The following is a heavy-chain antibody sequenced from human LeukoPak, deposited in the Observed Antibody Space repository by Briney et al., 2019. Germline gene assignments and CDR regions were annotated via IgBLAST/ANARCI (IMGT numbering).Heavy chain of an antibody. Sequence: GGSLRLSCAASGLIFDDYTMHWVRQAPGKGLEWVSLISRNGAVTKYADSVRGRFTISRDNAKSSLYLQLNSLRAEDTAVYYCARVRGTEAAAGTRWFDPWGQGTLVTVSS. CDR2: ISRNGAVT. CDR3: ARVRGTEAAAGTRWFDP. CDR1: GLIFDDYT. V-gene: IGHV3-43*01. D-gene: IGHD6-13*01. J-gene: IGHJ5*02.